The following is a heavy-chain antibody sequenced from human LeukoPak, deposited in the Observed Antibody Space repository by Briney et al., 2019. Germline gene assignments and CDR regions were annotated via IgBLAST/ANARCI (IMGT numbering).Heavy chain of an antibody. CDR1: GGSISSSSYY. V-gene: IGHV4-39*07. D-gene: IGHD3-22*01. CDR3: ARGQFYYYDSSGYYYDY. Sequence: SETLSLTCTVSGGSISSSSYYWGWIRQPPGKGLEWIGSIYYSGSTYYNPSLKSRVTISVDTSKNQFSLKLSSVTAADTAVYYCARGQFYYYDSSGYYYDYWGQGTLVTVSS. J-gene: IGHJ4*02. CDR2: IYYSGST.